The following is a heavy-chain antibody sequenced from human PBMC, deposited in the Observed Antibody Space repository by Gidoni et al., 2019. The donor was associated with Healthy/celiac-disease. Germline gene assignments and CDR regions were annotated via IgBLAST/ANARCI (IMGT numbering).Heavy chain of an antibody. V-gene: IGHV3-21*01. D-gene: IGHD3-22*01. J-gene: IGHJ4*02. CDR1: GFTSSRYS. Sequence: EVQLVESGGGLVKPGGSLRLSCAASGFTSSRYSMNWVRQAPGEGLEWVSSISSSSSYIYYADSVKGRFTISRDNAKNSLYLQMNSLRAEDTAVYYCARGYYYDSSGYSPPFDYWGQGTLVTVSS. CDR3: ARGYYYDSSGYSPPFDY. CDR2: ISSSSSYI.